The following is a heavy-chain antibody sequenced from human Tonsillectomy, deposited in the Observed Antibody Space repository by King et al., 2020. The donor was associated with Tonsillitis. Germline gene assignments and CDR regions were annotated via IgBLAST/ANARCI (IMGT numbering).Heavy chain of an antibody. CDR1: GFTFSSYA. J-gene: IGHJ3*02. V-gene: IGHV3-23*04. CDR2: ISGSGGST. D-gene: IGHD3-9*01. Sequence: VQLVESGGGLVQPGGSLRLSCVASGFTFSSYAMNWVRQAPGKGLEWVSAISGSGGSTDYADPGKGRFTISRDNSKNTLYLKMNSLRAEDTAVYYCAKERLRYFDWSFDAFEIWGQGTMVTVSS. CDR3: AKERLRYFDWSFDAFEI.